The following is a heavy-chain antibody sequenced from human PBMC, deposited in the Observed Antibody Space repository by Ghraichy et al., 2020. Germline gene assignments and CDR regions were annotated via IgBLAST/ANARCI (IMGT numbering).Heavy chain of an antibody. CDR3: ARAPRYCTNGVCYLSDY. V-gene: IGHV3-11*01. D-gene: IGHD2-8*01. CDR2: ISSSGSII. J-gene: IGHJ4*02. CDR1: GFTFSDYH. Sequence: GGSLRLSCAASGFTFSDYHMSWIRQAPGKGLEWVSYISSSGSIIYYADSVKGRFTISRDNAKNSLYLQMNSLRAEDTAVYYCARAPRYCTNGVCYLSDYWGQGTLVTVSS.